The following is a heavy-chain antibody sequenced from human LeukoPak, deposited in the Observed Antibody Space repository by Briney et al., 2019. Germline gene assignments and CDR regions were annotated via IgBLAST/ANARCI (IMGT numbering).Heavy chain of an antibody. CDR3: ATFSSSTLYYYGMDV. V-gene: IGHV4-59*01. CDR1: GGSISSYY. D-gene: IGHD6-6*01. CDR2: IYYSWST. Sequence: SETLSLTCTVSGGSISSYYWSWIRQPPGKGLEWIGYIYYSWSTNYNPSLKSRVTISVDTSKNQFSLKLSSVTAADTAVYYCATFSSSTLYYYGMDVWGQGTTFTVSS. J-gene: IGHJ6*02.